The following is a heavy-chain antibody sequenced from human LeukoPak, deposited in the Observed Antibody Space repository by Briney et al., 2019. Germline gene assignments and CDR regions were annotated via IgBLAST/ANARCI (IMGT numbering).Heavy chain of an antibody. D-gene: IGHD4-17*01. J-gene: IGHJ4*02. CDR3: ARMFYGDYAVDY. Sequence: GGSLRLSCAASGFTVSSNYMSWVCQAPGKGLEWVSVIYSGGSTYYADSVKGRFTISRDNSKNTLYLQTNSLRAEDTAVYYCARMFYGDYAVDYWGQGTLVTVSS. CDR1: GFTVSSNY. V-gene: IGHV3-66*01. CDR2: IYSGGST.